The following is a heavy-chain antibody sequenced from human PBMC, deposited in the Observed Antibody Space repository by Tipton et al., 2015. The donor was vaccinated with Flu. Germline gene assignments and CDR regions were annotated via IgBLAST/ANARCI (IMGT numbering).Heavy chain of an antibody. CDR3: ARDQGGY. CDR1: GYTFTGHY. CDR2: INPNSGDT. V-gene: IGHV1-2*02. J-gene: IGHJ4*02. Sequence: QVQLVQSGAEVKKPGASVKVSCQASGYTFTGHYLYWVRQAPGQGLEWMGRINPNSGDTKYAQQFQGRVTMTRDTSVSTVYMELSSHRSDDTALYFCARDQGGYWGQGTLVIVSS. D-gene: IGHD3-16*01.